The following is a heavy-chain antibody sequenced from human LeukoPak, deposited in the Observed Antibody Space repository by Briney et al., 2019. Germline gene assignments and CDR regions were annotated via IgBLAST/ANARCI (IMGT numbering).Heavy chain of an antibody. V-gene: IGHV3-53*01. CDR3: ARDHCSGGSRYPDN. CDR1: GFTVSSNY. D-gene: IGHD2-15*01. J-gene: IGHJ4*02. CDR2: IYSGGST. Sequence: PGGSLRLSCAASGFTVSSNYMSWVRQAPGKGLEWVSVIYSGGSTYYADSVKGRFTISRDNSKNTLYLQMNSLRSEDTAVYYCARDHCSGGSRYPDNWGQGTLVTVSS.